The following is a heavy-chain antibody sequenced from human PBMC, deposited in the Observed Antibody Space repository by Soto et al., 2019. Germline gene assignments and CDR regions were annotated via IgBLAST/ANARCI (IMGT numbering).Heavy chain of an antibody. V-gene: IGHV3-33*01. J-gene: IGHJ4*02. Sequence: GGPLRLSCAASGFTFSSYGMHWVRQAPGKGLEWVAVIWYDGSNKYYADSVKGRFTISRDNSKNTLYLQMNSLRAEDTAVYYCATTHDYGEAYFDYWGQGTLVPVSS. CDR1: GFTFSSYG. CDR2: IWYDGSNK. D-gene: IGHD4-17*01. CDR3: ATTHDYGEAYFDY.